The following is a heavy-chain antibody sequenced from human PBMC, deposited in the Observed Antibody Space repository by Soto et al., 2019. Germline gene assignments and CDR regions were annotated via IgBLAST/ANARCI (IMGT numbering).Heavy chain of an antibody. V-gene: IGHV3-23*01. CDR1: GFTFNNYA. CDR2: ISGSGATP. Sequence: SLRLSCSASGFTFNNYATAWVRQARGEGLEWVSGISGSGATPYYADSVKGRFTISRDNSKNTLFLQMNSLSAEDTAVYFCAKAGYCTGVSCYFYYLASWGQGNLVTVSS. J-gene: IGHJ4*02. CDR3: AKAGYCTGVSCYFYYLAS. D-gene: IGHD2-15*01.